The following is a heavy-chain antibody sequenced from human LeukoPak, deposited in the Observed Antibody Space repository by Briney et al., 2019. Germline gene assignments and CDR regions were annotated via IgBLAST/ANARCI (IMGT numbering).Heavy chain of an antibody. CDR2: IIPILGIA. CDR1: GYTFTGYY. J-gene: IGHJ5*02. CDR3: ARRGSGFFDP. D-gene: IGHD3-10*01. V-gene: IGHV1-69*02. Sequence: ASVKVSCKASGYTFTGYYMHWVRQAPGQGLEWMGRIIPILGIANYAQKFQGRVTITADKSTSTAYMELSSLRSEDTAVYYCARRGSGFFDPWGQGTLVTVSS.